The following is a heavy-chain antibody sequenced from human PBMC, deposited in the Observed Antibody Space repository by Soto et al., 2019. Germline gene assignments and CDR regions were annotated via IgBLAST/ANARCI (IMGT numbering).Heavy chain of an antibody. CDR3: ARVSMDCTNGVCYGPVVDYYYGMDV. J-gene: IGHJ6*02. V-gene: IGHV1-18*01. D-gene: IGHD2-8*01. CDR1: GYTFTSYG. Sequence: GASVKVSCKASGYTFTSYGISWVRQAPGQGLEWMEWISAYNGNTNYAQKLQGRVTMTTDTSTSTAYMELRSLRSDDTAVYYCARVSMDCTNGVCYGPVVDYYYGMDVWGQGTTVTVSS. CDR2: ISAYNGNT.